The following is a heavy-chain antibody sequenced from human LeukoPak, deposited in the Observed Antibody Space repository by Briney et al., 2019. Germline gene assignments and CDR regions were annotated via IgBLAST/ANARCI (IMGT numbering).Heavy chain of an antibody. J-gene: IGHJ6*03. CDR3: ARDGSYYYGSGSYPVYYYYMDV. V-gene: IGHV1-2*02. D-gene: IGHD3-10*01. CDR1: GYTFTGYY. CDR2: INPNSGGT. Sequence: GASVKVSYKASGYTFTGYYMHWARQAPGQGLEWMGWINPNSGGTNYAQKFQGRVTMTRDTSISTAYMELSRLRSDDTAVYYCARDGSYYYGSGSYPVYYYYMDVWGKGTTVTISS.